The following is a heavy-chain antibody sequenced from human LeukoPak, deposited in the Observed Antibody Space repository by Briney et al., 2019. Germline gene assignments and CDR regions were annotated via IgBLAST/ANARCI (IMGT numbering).Heavy chain of an antibody. CDR2: IYTSGST. CDR3: ARDGGAAKGFDY. Sequence: SQTLSLTCTVSGGSISSGSYYWSWIRQPAGKGLEWIGRIYTSGSTNYNPSLKSRVTISVDTSKNQFSLKLSSVTAADTAVYYCARDGGAAKGFDYWGQGTLVTVSS. J-gene: IGHJ4*02. D-gene: IGHD2-15*01. CDR1: GGSISSGSYY. V-gene: IGHV4-61*02.